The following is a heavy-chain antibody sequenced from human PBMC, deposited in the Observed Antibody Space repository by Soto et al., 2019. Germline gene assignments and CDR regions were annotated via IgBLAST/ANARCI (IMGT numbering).Heavy chain of an antibody. CDR1: GGSLRGYS. CDR3: ARDPRPLHIYDILTGRHGVGWFDP. D-gene: IGHD3-9*01. CDR2: VYSGGGT. Sequence: SETLSLTCTVSGGSLRGYSWSWIRQSPGKGLEWIGYVYSGGGTNYSPSFMGRVTISVDTTDNQFSLKLNSVTAADTAVYYCARDPRPLHIYDILTGRHGVGWFDPWGQGTLVTVSS. V-gene: IGHV4-59*01. J-gene: IGHJ5*02.